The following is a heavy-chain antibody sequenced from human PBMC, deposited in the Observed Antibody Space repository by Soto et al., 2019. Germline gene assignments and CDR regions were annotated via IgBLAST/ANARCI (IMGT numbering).Heavy chain of an antibody. D-gene: IGHD3-9*01. CDR2: ISAYNGNT. J-gene: IGHJ6*03. CDR1: GYTFTIYG. V-gene: IGHV1-18*01. Sequence: ASVNVSCKASGYTFTIYGISWVRQAPRQGLEWMGWISAYNGNTNYAQKLQGRVTMTTDTSTSTAYMELRSLRSDDTAVYYCARDTDYDILTGPDPYYYYYYMDVRGKGTTVTVSS. CDR3: ARDTDYDILTGPDPYYYYYYMDV.